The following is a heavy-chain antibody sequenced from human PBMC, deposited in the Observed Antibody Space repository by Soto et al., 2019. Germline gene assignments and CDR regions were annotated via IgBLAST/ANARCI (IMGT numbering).Heavy chain of an antibody. CDR3: GRLEGLATISYYFDY. J-gene: IGHJ4*02. V-gene: IGHV4-59*08. Sequence: ASQTLRLTWTVAGGSMMSYDGSWIMQTKGKGLEWIGYIYYSGSTNYNPSLKSRVTISVDTSKNQFSLKLMSLSAADTAVYYCGRLEGLATISYYFDYWGQGALVTVSS. D-gene: IGHD3-9*01. CDR1: GGSMMSYD. CDR2: IYYSGST.